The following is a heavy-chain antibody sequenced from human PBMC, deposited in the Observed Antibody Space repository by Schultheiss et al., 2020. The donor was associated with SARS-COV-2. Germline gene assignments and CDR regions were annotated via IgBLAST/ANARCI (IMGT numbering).Heavy chain of an antibody. CDR1: GGSISSYY. D-gene: IGHD3-3*01. CDR2: IYYSGST. V-gene: IGHV4-59*08. Sequence: SETLSLTCTVSGGSISSYYWSWIRQPAGKGLEWIGYIYYSGSTNYNPSLKSRVTISVDTSKNQFSLKLSSVTAADTAVYYCARLTRYDFWSGYYYYYMDVWGKGTTVTVSS. J-gene: IGHJ6*03. CDR3: ARLTRYDFWSGYYYYYMDV.